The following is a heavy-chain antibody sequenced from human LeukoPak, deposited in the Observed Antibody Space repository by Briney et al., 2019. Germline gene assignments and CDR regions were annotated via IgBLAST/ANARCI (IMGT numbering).Heavy chain of an antibody. CDR1: GYTFTELS. J-gene: IGHJ4*02. CDR2: FDPEDGET. CDR3: EADYYGSGSYYLPPFYY. Sequence: GASVKVSCKVSGYTFTELSMHWVRQAPGKGLEWMGGFDPEDGETIYAQKFQGRVTMNEDTSTDTAYMELSSLRSGETAVHYFEADYYGSGSYYLPPFYYWGQGTLVTVSS. V-gene: IGHV1-24*01. D-gene: IGHD3-10*01.